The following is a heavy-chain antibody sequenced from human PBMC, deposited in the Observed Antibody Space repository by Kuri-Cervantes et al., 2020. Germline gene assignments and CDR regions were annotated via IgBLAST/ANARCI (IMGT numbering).Heavy chain of an antibody. CDR2: IWYDGSNK. Sequence: SCKASGYTFTSYGMHWVRQAPGKGLEWVAVIWYDGSNKYYADSVKGRFTISRDNSKNTLYLQMNSLRAEDTAVYYCARERGSGRSIAALDYWGQGTLVTVSS. D-gene: IGHD6-6*01. CDR3: ARERGSGRSIAALDY. CDR1: GYTFTSYG. J-gene: IGHJ4*02. V-gene: IGHV3-33*01.